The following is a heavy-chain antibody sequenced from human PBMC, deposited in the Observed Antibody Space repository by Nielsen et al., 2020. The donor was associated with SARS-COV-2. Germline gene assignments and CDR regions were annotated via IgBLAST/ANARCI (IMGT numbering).Heavy chain of an antibody. Sequence: GESLKISCAASGFTFSSYAMSWVRQAPGKGLEWVSAISGSGGSTYYADSVKGRFTISRDNSKNTLYLQMNSLRAEDTAVYYCARAVGFDYWGQGTLVTVSS. J-gene: IGHJ4*02. D-gene: IGHD1-26*01. V-gene: IGHV3-23*01. CDR3: ARAVGFDY. CDR2: ISGSGGST. CDR1: GFTFSSYA.